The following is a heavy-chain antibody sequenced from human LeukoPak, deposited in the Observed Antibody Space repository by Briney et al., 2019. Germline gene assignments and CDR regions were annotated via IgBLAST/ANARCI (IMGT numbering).Heavy chain of an antibody. V-gene: IGHV1-8*01. CDR1: GYTFTSFD. CDR3: ASHTYYLSSGSFGH. D-gene: IGHD3-10*01. CDR2: MNPGSGNT. Sequence: ASVKVSCKASGYTFTSFDINWVRQATGQGPELMGWMNPGSGNTGYAQRFRGRVTMTRDTSISTAYLELSSLTSEDTAVYYCASHTYYLSSGSFGHWGQGTLVTVSS. J-gene: IGHJ4*02.